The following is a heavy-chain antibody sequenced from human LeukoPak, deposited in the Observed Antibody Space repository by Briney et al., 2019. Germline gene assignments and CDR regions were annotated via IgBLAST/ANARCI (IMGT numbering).Heavy chain of an antibody. CDR3: ARLQPSGTTDY. Sequence: PSETLSLTCIVSGGSISNYYWNWIRQPPGKGLEWIGYIYYSGSTNYNPSLKSRVTISVDTSKNQFSLKLSSVTAADTAVYYCARLQPSGTTDYWGQGTLVTVSS. CDR1: GGSISNYY. J-gene: IGHJ4*02. V-gene: IGHV4-59*08. D-gene: IGHD1-1*01. CDR2: IYYSGST.